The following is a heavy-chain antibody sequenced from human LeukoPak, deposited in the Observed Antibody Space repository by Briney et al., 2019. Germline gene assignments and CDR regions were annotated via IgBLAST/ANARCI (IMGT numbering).Heavy chain of an antibody. J-gene: IGHJ6*03. CDR3: AGDDDYGDYYYYYMDV. D-gene: IGHD4-17*01. V-gene: IGHV3-21*01. CDR1: GFTFSSYS. Sequence: GGSLRLSCAASGFTFSSYSMNWVRQAPGKGLEWVSFISSSSYIYYADSVKGRFTISRDNAKNSLYLQMNSLRAEDTAVYYCAGDDDYGDYYYYYMDVWGKGTTVTVSS. CDR2: ISSSSYI.